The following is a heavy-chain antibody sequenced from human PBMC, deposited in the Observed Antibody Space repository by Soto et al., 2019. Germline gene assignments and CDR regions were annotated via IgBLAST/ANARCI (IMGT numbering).Heavy chain of an antibody. V-gene: IGHV3-20*01. CDR2: INWNGGST. Sequence: EVQLVESGGGVVRPGGSLRLSCAASGFTFDDYGMSWVRQAPGKGLEWVSGINWNGGSTGYADSVKGRFTICRDNAKKSLYLQTNSLRAEDTALYHCGRGSYSSSTSRDYYYMDVWGKGTTVTVSS. D-gene: IGHD2-2*01. CDR1: GFTFDDYG. CDR3: GRGSYSSSTSRDYYYMDV. J-gene: IGHJ6*03.